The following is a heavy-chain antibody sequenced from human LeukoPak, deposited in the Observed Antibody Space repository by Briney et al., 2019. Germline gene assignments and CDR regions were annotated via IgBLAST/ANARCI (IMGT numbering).Heavy chain of an antibody. J-gene: IGHJ4*02. CDR1: GYSISSGYY. CDR3: ARSLWQSRGFDY. D-gene: IGHD3-10*01. V-gene: IGHV4-38-2*01. CDR2: IDHSGST. Sequence: SETLSLTCAVSGYSISSGYYWGWIRQPPGKGLEWIVSIDHSGSTYYNPSLKSQVTISVDTSKNQFSLKLSSVTAADTAVYYCARSLWQSRGFDYWGQGTLVTVSS.